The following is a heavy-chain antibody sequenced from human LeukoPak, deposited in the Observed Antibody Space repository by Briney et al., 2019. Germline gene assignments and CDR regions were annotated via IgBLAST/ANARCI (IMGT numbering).Heavy chain of an antibody. D-gene: IGHD1-1*01. J-gene: IGHJ6*02. Sequence: SETLSLTCTAPGGSISSYYWSWIRQPPGKGLEWIGYIYYSGSTNYNPSLKSRVTISVDTSKNQFSLKLSSVTAADTAVYYCARRTTGVFGVWGQGTTVTVSS. V-gene: IGHV4-59*08. CDR2: IYYSGST. CDR1: GGSISSYY. CDR3: ARRTTGVFGV.